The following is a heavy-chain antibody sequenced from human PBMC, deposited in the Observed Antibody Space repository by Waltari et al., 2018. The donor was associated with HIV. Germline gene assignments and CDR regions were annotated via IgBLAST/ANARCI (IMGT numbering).Heavy chain of an antibody. CDR3: ARNTYYERSGYDF. CDR2: IHHSGSY. J-gene: IGHJ4*02. D-gene: IGHD3-22*01. CDR1: GYSISRGYY. V-gene: IGHV4-38-2*01. Sequence: QVQLQESGPGLVKSSETLSLTCAVSGYSISRGYYWGWIRPPPGKGLEWIGTIHHSGSYYYNPSLKSRVTISVDTSKNHFSLKLSSVTAADTAVYYCARNTYYERSGYDFWGQGYLVTVSS.